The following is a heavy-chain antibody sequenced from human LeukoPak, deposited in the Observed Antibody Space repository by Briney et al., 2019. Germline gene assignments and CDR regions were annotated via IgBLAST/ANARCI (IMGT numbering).Heavy chain of an antibody. J-gene: IGHJ4*02. D-gene: IGHD3-10*01. Sequence: GGSLRLSCAASGFTFSSYAMHWVRQAPGKGLEWVAVISYDGSNKYYADSVKGRFTISRDNAKNSLYLQMNSLRAEDTAVYYCARDGQVLLWDYWGQGTLVTVSS. V-gene: IGHV3-30-3*01. CDR3: ARDGQVLLWDY. CDR1: GFTFSSYA. CDR2: ISYDGSNK.